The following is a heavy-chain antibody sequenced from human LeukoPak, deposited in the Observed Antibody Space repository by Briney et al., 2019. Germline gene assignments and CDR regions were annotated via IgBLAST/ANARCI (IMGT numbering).Heavy chain of an antibody. CDR3: ARAPSQNVGSIDI. J-gene: IGHJ3*02. D-gene: IGHD3-10*01. V-gene: IGHV3-48*01. Sequence: GGSLRLSCAASGFTFSSYWMHWVRQAPGKGLEWVSYISSSSTTIYYADSVKGRFTIYRDNAKNSLYLQMNSLRAEDTAVYYYARAPSQNVGSIDIWGQGTMVIVSS. CDR2: ISSSSTTI. CDR1: GFTFSSYW.